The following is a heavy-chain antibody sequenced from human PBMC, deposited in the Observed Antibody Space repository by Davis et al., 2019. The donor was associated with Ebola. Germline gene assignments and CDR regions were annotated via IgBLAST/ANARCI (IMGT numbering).Heavy chain of an antibody. V-gene: IGHV5-51*01. Sequence: GESLKISCKASGNSFTSFWIGWLRQMPGKGLEWMGLIYTGDSDTRYSPSFRGQVTISADKSITTAYLQWSGLRASDTAMYYCASLRRTISGMDDAFDIWGQGTMVTVSS. CDR2: IYTGDSDT. CDR3: ASLRRTISGMDDAFDI. D-gene: IGHD2-15*01. J-gene: IGHJ3*02. CDR1: GNSFTSFW.